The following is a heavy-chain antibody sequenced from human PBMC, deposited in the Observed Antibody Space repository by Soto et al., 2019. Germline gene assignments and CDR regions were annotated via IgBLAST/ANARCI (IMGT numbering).Heavy chain of an antibody. D-gene: IGHD6-13*01. J-gene: IGHJ5*02. CDR2: IDWDDDK. V-gene: IGHV2-70*04. CDR3: ARSIVAAGNRWDVP. Sequence: SGPTLVNPTQTLALTCTLSGVLLSPSGMRVSWIRQPPRKALEWLARIDWDDDKLYSTSLKTRLTISKDTSKNQVVLTMTNMDPVDTAACDCARSIVAAGNRWDVPWGEGTLVTVSS. CDR1: GVLLSPSGMR.